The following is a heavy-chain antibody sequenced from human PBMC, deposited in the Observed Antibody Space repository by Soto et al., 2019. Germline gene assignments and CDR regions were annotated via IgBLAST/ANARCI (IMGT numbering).Heavy chain of an antibody. J-gene: IGHJ5*02. CDR1: GFSFSSYT. V-gene: IGHV3-23*01. D-gene: IGHD1-26*01. CDR3: AKDQMGASGWFDQ. CDR2: ASGNGGNT. Sequence: GGSLRLSCVASGFSFSSYTMNWFRQDPGKGLEWVSGASGNGGNTYYADSVKGWFSISRDNSKNPPYLQLSSLRAEDTAIYYCAKDQMGASGWFDQWCQGTPVTV.